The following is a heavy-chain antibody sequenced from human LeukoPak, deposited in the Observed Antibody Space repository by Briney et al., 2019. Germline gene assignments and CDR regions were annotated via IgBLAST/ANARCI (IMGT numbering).Heavy chain of an antibody. CDR3: ARTWFGEWEFDY. J-gene: IGHJ4*02. CDR1: GGSVSSYY. CDR2: INTSGST. Sequence: SETLSLTCTVSGGSVSSYYWNWIRQPAGKGLEWIGRINTSGSTNYNPSLKSRVTMSVDTSKNQFSLKLSSVTAADTAVYYCARTWFGEWEFDYWGQGTLVTVSS. V-gene: IGHV4-4*07. D-gene: IGHD3-10*01.